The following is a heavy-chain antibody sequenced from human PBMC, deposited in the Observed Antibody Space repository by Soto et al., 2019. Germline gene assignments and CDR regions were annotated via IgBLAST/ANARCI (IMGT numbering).Heavy chain of an antibody. CDR3: ARVQNVVRGVRWFDP. CDR2: IYYLGDT. Sequence: QVQLRESGPGLVEPSQTLSLTCTISGASISSGPFYWGWIRQHPGQGLEWIGHIYYLGDTFYNPSLKSRAFISVDSSVNQCSLKLISVTAADTAVYYCARVQNVVRGVRWFDPWGQGILVTVSS. J-gene: IGHJ5*02. V-gene: IGHV4-31*03. CDR1: GASISSGPFY. D-gene: IGHD3-10*01.